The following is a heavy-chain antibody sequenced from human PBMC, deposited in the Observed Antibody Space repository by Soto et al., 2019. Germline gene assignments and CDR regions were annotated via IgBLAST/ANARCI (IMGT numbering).Heavy chain of an antibody. V-gene: IGHV1-69*01. D-gene: IGHD4-4*01. CDR1: GGTFSNFA. CDR2: IIPLFNVA. CDR3: AASGRDVLGYDYKETEGLDI. Sequence: QVQLVQSGPEVKKPGSSVKVSCEASGGTFSNFAVNWVRQAPGQGLEWVGGIIPLFNVAKYAQKFEGRVTIVADDSPSTAYMDLSSLRSDDTAVYYCAASGRDVLGYDYKETEGLDIWGQGTMVTVSS. J-gene: IGHJ3*02.